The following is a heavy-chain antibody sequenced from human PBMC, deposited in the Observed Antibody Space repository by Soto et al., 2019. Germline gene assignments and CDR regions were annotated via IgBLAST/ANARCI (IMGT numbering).Heavy chain of an antibody. Sequence: SETLSLTCTVSGGSISSYYWSWIRQPPGKGLEWIGYIYYSGSTNYNPSLKSRVTISVDTSKNQFSLKLSSVTAADTAVYYCARDPGSQVIHWFDPWGQGTLVTVSS. J-gene: IGHJ5*02. CDR2: IYYSGST. D-gene: IGHD2-21*01. V-gene: IGHV4-59*08. CDR3: ARDPGSQVIHWFDP. CDR1: GGSISSYY.